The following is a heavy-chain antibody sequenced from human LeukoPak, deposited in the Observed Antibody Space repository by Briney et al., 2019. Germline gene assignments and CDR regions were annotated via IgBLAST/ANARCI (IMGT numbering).Heavy chain of an antibody. Sequence: SVTVSCKASGGTFSSYAISWVRQAPGQGLEWMGRIIPILGIANYAQKFQGRVTITADKSTSTAYMELSSLRSEDTAVYYCARKEAFDIWGQGTMVTVSS. J-gene: IGHJ3*02. CDR3: ARKEAFDI. V-gene: IGHV1-69*04. CDR2: IIPILGIA. CDR1: GGTFSSYA.